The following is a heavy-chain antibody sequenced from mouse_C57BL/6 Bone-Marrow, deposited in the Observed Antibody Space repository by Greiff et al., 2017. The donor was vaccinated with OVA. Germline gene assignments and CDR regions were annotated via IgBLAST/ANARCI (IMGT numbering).Heavy chain of an antibody. J-gene: IGHJ4*01. CDR1: GFTFSDAW. Sequence: DVQLQESGGGLVQPGGSMKLSCAASGFTFSDAWMDWVSQSPEKGLEWVAEIRNKANNHATYYAESVKGRFTISRDDSKSSVYLQMNSLRAEDTGIYYCTSYSNYYAMDYWGQGTSVTVSS. V-gene: IGHV6-6*01. CDR2: IRNKANNHAT. CDR3: TSYSNYYAMDY. D-gene: IGHD2-5*01.